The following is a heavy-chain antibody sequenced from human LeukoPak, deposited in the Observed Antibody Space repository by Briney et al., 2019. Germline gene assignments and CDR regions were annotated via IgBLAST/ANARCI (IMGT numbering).Heavy chain of an antibody. Sequence: PGGSLRLSCAASGFTFSSYSMNWVRQAPGKGLEWVSSISSSSSYIYYADSVKGRFTISRDNAKNSLYLQMNSLRAEDTAVYYCASLYSSSWYNWFDPWGQGTLVIVSS. CDR1: GFTFSSYS. V-gene: IGHV3-21*01. CDR3: ASLYSSSWYNWFDP. D-gene: IGHD6-13*01. J-gene: IGHJ5*02. CDR2: ISSSSSYI.